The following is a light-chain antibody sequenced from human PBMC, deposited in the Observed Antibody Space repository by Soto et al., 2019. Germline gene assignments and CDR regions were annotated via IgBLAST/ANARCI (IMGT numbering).Light chain of an antibody. Sequence: QSVLPQPPSASGTPGQRVTISFSGSSSNIGSNTVNWYQQLPGTAPKLLIYSNNQRPSGVPDRFSGSKSGTSASLAISGLQSEYEADYYCAAWDDSLNGRVVFGGRTKVTVL. CDR3: AAWDDSLNGRVV. V-gene: IGLV1-44*01. J-gene: IGLJ2*01. CDR1: SSNIGSNT. CDR2: SNN.